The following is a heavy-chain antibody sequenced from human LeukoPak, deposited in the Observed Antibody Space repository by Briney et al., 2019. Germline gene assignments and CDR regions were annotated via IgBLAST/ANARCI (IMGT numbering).Heavy chain of an antibody. D-gene: IGHD3-22*01. Sequence: RGSLRLSCAASGNYWMHWARQVPGKGLVWVSHINSDGSWTSYADSVKGRFTISKDNAKNTVYLQMNSLRAEDTAVYYCVSSYETYWGRGTLVTVSS. CDR3: VSSYETY. CDR2: INSDGSWT. J-gene: IGHJ4*02. V-gene: IGHV3-74*01. CDR1: GNYW.